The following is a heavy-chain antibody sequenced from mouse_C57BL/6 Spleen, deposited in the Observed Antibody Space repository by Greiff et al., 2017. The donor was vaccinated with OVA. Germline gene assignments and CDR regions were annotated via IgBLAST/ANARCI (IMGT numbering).Heavy chain of an antibody. CDR1: GFTFSDFY. J-gene: IGHJ2*01. Sequence: EVHLVESGGGLVQSGRSLRLSCATSGFTFSDFYMEWVRQAPGKGLEWIAASRNKANDYTTEYSASVKGRFIVSRDTSQSILYLQMNALRAEDTAIYYCARDAGYSRFDYWGQGTTLTVSS. CDR2: SRNKANDYTT. CDR3: ARDAGYSRFDY. V-gene: IGHV7-1*01. D-gene: IGHD2-12*01.